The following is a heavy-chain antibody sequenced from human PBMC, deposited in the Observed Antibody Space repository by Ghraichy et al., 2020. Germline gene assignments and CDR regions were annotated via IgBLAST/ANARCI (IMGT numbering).Heavy chain of an antibody. D-gene: IGHD6-19*01. V-gene: IGHV3-48*01. CDR3: ARASHNNGWAPFDY. Sequence: GESLNISCAASGFTLSSYSMNWVRQAPGKGLEWVSYISTRGGTIYYSDSVKGRFTISRDNAKNSLYLQMNSLRGEDTAVYYCARASHNNGWAPFDYWGQGTLVTVSS. CDR1: GFTLSSYS. CDR2: ISTRGGTI. J-gene: IGHJ4*02.